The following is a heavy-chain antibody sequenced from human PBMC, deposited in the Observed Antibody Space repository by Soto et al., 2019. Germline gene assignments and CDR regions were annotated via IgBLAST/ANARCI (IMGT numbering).Heavy chain of an antibody. D-gene: IGHD1-26*01. CDR2: INHSGST. J-gene: IGHJ4*02. CDR1: GGSFSGYY. CDR3: ARWSQICHRCGDY. V-gene: IGHV4-34*01. Sequence: QVQLQQWGAGLLKPSETLSLTCAVYGGSFSGYYWSWIRQPPGKGLEWIGEINHSGSTNYNPSLKSRVTISVDTSKNQFSLKLSSVTAADTAVYYCARWSQICHRCGDYWGQGTLVTVSS.